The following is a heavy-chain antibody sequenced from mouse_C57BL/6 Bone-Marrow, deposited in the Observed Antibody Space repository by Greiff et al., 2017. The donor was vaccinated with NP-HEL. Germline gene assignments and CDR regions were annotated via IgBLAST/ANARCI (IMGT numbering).Heavy chain of an antibody. D-gene: IGHD1-1*01. Sequence: QVQLKQPGAELVKPGASVKLSCKASGYTFTSYWMHWVKQRPGRGLEWIGRIDPNSGGTKYNEKFKSKATLTVDKPSSTAYMQLSSLTSEDSAVYYCARPLYYYGSSHYYAMDYWGQGTSVTVSS. CDR3: ARPLYYYGSSHYYAMDY. J-gene: IGHJ4*01. CDR2: IDPNSGGT. V-gene: IGHV1-72*01. CDR1: GYTFTSYW.